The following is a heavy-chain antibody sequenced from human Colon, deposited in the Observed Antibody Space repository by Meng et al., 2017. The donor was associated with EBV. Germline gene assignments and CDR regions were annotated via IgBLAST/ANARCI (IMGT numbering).Heavy chain of an antibody. CDR2: FSNTGTP. CDR1: ALSASVNNSW. CDR3: VKFGGGYDPVDH. Sequence: RPAQVWASGPPDCASGVQALSASVNNSWWSWPGKSPGKGLEWVGSFSNTGTPSLTPSLGGRLNILVDTSKNLFSLKLKSVAAAETSVYFGVKFGGGYDPVDHWGQGTLVTVSS. J-gene: IGHJ4*02. V-gene: IGHV4-39*07. D-gene: IGHD5-12*01.